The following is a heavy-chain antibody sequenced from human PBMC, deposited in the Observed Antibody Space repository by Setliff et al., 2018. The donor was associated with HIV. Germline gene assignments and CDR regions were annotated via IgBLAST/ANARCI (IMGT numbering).Heavy chain of an antibody. Sequence: ASVKVSCKASGDTFTNYAMNWVRQAPGQGLEWMGWINTNSGNPTYAQGFTGRFVFSLDTSVTTTYLQISSLKADDTAVYYCAGGRYYFDDWGQGTLVT. CDR1: GDTFTNYA. CDR2: INTNSGNP. V-gene: IGHV7-4-1*02. CDR3: AGGRYYFDD. J-gene: IGHJ4*02.